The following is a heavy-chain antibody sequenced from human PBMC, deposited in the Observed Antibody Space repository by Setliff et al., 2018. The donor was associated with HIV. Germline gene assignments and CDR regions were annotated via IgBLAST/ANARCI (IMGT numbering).Heavy chain of an antibody. J-gene: IGHJ4*02. Sequence: SETLSLTCAVSNYSISSAYYWGWIRHPPGKGLEWIGSIYHTGSTYYKPSLKSRVTISVDTSKNQFSLRLSSVAAGDTAVYYCARSIVPVASGYYYFEYWGQGTLVTVSS. CDR1: NYSISSAYY. V-gene: IGHV4-38-2*01. D-gene: IGHD3-3*01. CDR3: ARSIVPVASGYYYFEY. CDR2: IYHTGST.